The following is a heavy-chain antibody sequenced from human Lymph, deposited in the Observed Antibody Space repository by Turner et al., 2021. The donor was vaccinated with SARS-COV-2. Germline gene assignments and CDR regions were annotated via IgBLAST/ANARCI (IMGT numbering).Heavy chain of an antibody. Sequence: QVRLQQWGAGLLKPSETLSLTCAVYGGSFSGYYWSWIRQPPGKGLEWIGEINHSGSTNYNPSLKSRVTISVDTSKKQFSLKLSSVTAADTAVYYCARVWVRWWYFDLWGRGTLVTVSS. V-gene: IGHV4-34*01. J-gene: IGHJ2*01. D-gene: IGHD7-27*01. CDR3: ARVWVRWWYFDL. CDR1: GGSFSGYY. CDR2: INHSGST.